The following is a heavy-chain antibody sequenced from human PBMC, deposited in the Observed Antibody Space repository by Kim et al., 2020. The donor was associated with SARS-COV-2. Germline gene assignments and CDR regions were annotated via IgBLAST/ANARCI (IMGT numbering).Heavy chain of an antibody. CDR2: INAGNGNT. V-gene: IGHV1-3*01. Sequence: ASVKVSCKASGYTFTSYAMHWVRQAPGQRLEWMGWINAGNGNTKYSQKFQGRVAITRDTSASTAYMELSSLRSEDTAVYYCASSSVAYDSSGYYVNYYYYGMDVWGQGTTVTVSS. J-gene: IGHJ6*02. D-gene: IGHD3-22*01. CDR1: GYTFTSYA. CDR3: ASSSVAYDSSGYYVNYYYYGMDV.